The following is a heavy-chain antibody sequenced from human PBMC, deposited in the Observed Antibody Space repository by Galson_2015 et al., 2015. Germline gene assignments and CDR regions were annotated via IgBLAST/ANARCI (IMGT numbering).Heavy chain of an antibody. CDR2: IRSKIYGGTT. V-gene: IGHV3-49*03. CDR3: ARPPSSWTKGLGYYFNN. D-gene: IGHD3/OR15-3a*01. J-gene: IGHJ4*02. Sequence: SLRLSCAASGFTFGDYAMSWLRQAPGKGLEWVGLIRSKIYGGTTESAASVKGRFTISRDDSRSIVYLQMNSLKTADTAVYYCARPPSSWTKGLGYYFNNWGQGALVTVSS. CDR1: GFTFGDYA.